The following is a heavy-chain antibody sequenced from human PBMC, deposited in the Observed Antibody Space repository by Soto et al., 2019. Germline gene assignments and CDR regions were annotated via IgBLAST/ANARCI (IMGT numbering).Heavy chain of an antibody. CDR1: GGSISSGCYH. V-gene: IGHV4-31*03. D-gene: IGHD1-1*01. J-gene: IGHJ4*02. CDR2: IYYSGST. Sequence: PSETMSLTCTVSGGSISSGCYHWSWIRQHPGKGREWIGYIYYSGSTYYNPSLKSRVTISVDTSKNQFSLTLSSVTAAATAVYYCASLDAYPYYFDSWGQGTLVTVSS. CDR3: ASLDAYPYYFDS.